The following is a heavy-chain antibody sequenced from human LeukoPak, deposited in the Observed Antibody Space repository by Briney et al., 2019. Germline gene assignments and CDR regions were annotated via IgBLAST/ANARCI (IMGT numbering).Heavy chain of an antibody. CDR1: GGTFSSYA. CDR2: IIPILGIA. Sequence: SVKVSCKASGGTFSSYAISWVRQAPGQGLEWMGRIIPILGIANYAQKFQGRVTITADKSTSTAYMELSSLRSEDTAVYYCARPSYCASTSCYSDWYFDLWGRGTLVTVSS. CDR3: ARPSYCASTSCYSDWYFDL. D-gene: IGHD2-2*01. J-gene: IGHJ2*01. V-gene: IGHV1-69*04.